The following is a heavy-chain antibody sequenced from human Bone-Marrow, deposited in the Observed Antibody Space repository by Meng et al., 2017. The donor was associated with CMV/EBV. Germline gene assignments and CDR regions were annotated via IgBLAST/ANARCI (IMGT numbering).Heavy chain of an antibody. D-gene: IGHD6-13*01. CDR3: VRELMAPAAIDF. CDR2: IHYTGST. Sequence: VSGASMSGTDHYWAWIRHHPERSLEWIGYIHYTGSTLYNPSLRSRLTISIDTSKSQFTLNVTSVTAADTAVYYCVRELMAPAAIDFWGQGTLVTVSS. CDR1: GASMSGTDHY. V-gene: IGHV4-31*02. J-gene: IGHJ4*02.